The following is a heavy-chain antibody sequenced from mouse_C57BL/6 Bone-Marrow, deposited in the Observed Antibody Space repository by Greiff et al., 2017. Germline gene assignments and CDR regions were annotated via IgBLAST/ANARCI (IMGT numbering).Heavy chain of an antibody. CDR2: IHPNSGST. Sequence: QVQLQQPGAELVKPGASVKLSCKASGYTFTSYWMHWVKQRPGQGLEWIGMIHPNSGSTNYNEKFKSKATLTVDKSSSTAYMQRSSLTSEDSAVYYCARRAYYYGSSSYYFDYWGQGTTLTVSS. D-gene: IGHD1-1*01. CDR1: GYTFTSYW. V-gene: IGHV1-64*01. J-gene: IGHJ2*01. CDR3: ARRAYYYGSSSYYFDY.